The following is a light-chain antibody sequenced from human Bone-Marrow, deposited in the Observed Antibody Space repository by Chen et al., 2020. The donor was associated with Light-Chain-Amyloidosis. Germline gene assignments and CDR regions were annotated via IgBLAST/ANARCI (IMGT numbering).Light chain of an antibody. CDR3: QVWDMSSVRPL. CDR1: NVGSTS. J-gene: IGLJ3*02. CDR2: DDS. V-gene: IGLV3-21*02. Sequence: SYVLTQPSSVSVAPGQTATIACGGTNVGSTSVHWYQQTPGHAPLLVVYDDSDRPSGIPERLSGSNSGNTATITISRVEAGDEADYYCQVWDMSSVRPLFGGGTKLTVL.